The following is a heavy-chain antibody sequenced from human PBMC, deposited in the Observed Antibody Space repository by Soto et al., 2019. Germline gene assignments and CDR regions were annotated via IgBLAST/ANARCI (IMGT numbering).Heavy chain of an antibody. J-gene: IGHJ4*02. D-gene: IGHD4-17*01. CDR3: ARASTVTTGAKFDS. V-gene: IGHV4-30-4*01. Sequence: PSETLSLTCTVSGGSISSSSYYWSWIRQPPGKGLEWIGYISHSGNTYYSPSLQSRVAISVDTSRNQFSLRLNSVTAADTAVYYCARASTVTTGAKFDSWGQGALVTVSS. CDR1: GGSISSSSYY. CDR2: ISHSGNT.